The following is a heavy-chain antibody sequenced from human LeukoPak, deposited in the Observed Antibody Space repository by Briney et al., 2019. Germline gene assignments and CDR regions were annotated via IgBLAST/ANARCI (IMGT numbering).Heavy chain of an antibody. CDR3: ARDPPYCSGGSCSGPAD. V-gene: IGHV4-38-2*02. Sequence: SETLSLTCTVSGYSISSGYYWGWIRQPPGKGLEWIGSIYHSGSTYYNPSLKSRVTISVDTSKNQFSLKLSSVTAADTAVYYCARDPPYCSGGSCSGPADWGQGTLVTVSS. D-gene: IGHD2-15*01. CDR2: IYHSGST. J-gene: IGHJ4*02. CDR1: GYSISSGYY.